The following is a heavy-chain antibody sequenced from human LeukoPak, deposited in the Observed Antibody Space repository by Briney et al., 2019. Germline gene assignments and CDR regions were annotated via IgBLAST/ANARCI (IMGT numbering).Heavy chain of an antibody. CDR3: ARPQHTAVTGVFDI. J-gene: IGHJ3*02. CDR2: IYYSWNT. V-gene: IGHV4-59*08. Sequence: SETLSLTCTVSGGFIASYYWSWIRQPPGKGLEWIGYIYYSWNTNYNPSPKSRVTMSMDTSKNQFSLKLESVTAADTAVYYCARPQHTAVTGVFDIWGQGTGVTVSS. CDR1: GGFIASYY. D-gene: IGHD5-18*01.